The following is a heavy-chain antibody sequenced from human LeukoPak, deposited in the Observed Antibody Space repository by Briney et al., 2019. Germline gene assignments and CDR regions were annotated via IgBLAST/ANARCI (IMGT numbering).Heavy chain of an antibody. CDR3: AKDGRYDSSGYIYYYYGVDV. Sequence: PGRSLRLSCAASGFTFDDYAMHWVRQAPGKGLEWVSGISWNSGSIGYADSVKGRFTISRDNAKNSLYLQMNSLRAEDTALYYCAKDGRYDSSGYIYYYYGVDVWGQGTTVTVSS. V-gene: IGHV3-9*01. J-gene: IGHJ6*02. CDR1: GFTFDDYA. CDR2: ISWNSGSI. D-gene: IGHD3-22*01.